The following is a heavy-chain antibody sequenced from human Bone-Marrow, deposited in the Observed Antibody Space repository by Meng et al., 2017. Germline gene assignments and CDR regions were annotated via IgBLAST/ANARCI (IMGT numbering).Heavy chain of an antibody. CDR2: MNPNSGNT. CDR1: GYNFPDYW. V-gene: IGHV1-8*03. CDR3: ARDRTSSWYVKIYYYYHGMDV. Sequence: ASVKVSCKPSGYNFPDYWLHWVRQATGQGLEWMGWMNPNSGNTGYAQKFQGRVTITRNTSISTAYMELSSLRSEDTAVYYCARDRTSSWYVKIYYYYHGMDVWGQGTTVTVSS. J-gene: IGHJ6*02. D-gene: IGHD6-13*01.